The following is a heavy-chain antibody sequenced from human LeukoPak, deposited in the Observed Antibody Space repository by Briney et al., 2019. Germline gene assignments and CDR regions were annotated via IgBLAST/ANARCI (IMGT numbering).Heavy chain of an antibody. J-gene: IGHJ4*02. D-gene: IGHD3-10*01. CDR2: INHSGST. CDR3: ARQLLWFGEHPYFDY. CDR1: GGSFSGYY. V-gene: IGHV4-34*01. Sequence: SETLSLTCAVYGGSFSGYYWSWIRQPPGKGLEWIGEINHSGSTNYNPSLKSRVTISVDTSKNQFSLKLSSVTAADTAVYYCARQLLWFGEHPYFDYWGQGTLVTVSS.